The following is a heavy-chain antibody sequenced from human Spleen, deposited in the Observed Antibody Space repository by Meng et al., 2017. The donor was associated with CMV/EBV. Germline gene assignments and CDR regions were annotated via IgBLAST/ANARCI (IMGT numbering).Heavy chain of an antibody. CDR1: GGSLSGAY. J-gene: IGHJ4*02. CDR2: IIHGGSP. V-gene: IGHV4-34*12. Sequence: QGQLHQWGAGLLNPSETLSLTCAVNGGSLSGAYWNWIRPPPGKGLEWIGEIIHGGSPSYNPSLKSRVTISIDTSKNQLSLMLSSVTAADTAVYYCARRPTGIDYWGQGTLVTVSS. D-gene: IGHD2-8*02. CDR3: ARRPTGIDY.